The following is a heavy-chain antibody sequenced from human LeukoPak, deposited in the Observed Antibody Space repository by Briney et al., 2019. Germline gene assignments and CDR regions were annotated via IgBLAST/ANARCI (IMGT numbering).Heavy chain of an antibody. J-gene: IGHJ4*02. V-gene: IGHV1-69*05. D-gene: IGHD1-7*01. CDR2: IISIFGTA. Sequence: SVKVSCKASGGTFSSYAISWVRQAPGQGLEWMGRIISIFGTANYAQKFQGRVTITTDESTSTAYMELSSLRSEDTAVYYCARDLPNWNYVLLDYWGQGTLVTVSS. CDR1: GGTFSSYA. CDR3: ARDLPNWNYVLLDY.